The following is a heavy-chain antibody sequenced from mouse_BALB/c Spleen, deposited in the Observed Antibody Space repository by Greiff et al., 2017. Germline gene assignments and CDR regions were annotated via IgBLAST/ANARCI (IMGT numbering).Heavy chain of an antibody. CDR3: GRDGDAMDY. CDR1: GFSLSRYS. J-gene: IGHJ4*01. CDR2: IWGGGST. Sequence: VQGVESGPGLVAPSQSLSITCTVSGFSLSRYSVRWVRQPPGKGLEWLGIIWGGGSTDYNSALKSRLSISKDNTKSQVFLKMNSLQTDDTAMYYCGRDGDAMDYWGQGTSVTVSS. D-gene: IGHD2-3*01. V-gene: IGHV2-6-4*01.